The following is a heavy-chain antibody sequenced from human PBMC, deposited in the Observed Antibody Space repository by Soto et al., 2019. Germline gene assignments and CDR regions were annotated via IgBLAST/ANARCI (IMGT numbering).Heavy chain of an antibody. D-gene: IGHD3-16*01. CDR3: ARGGGYTFDY. Sequence: QLQLQESGSGLVKPSQTLSLTCAVSGGSISSGGYSWSWIRQPPGKGLEWIGYIYHSGSTYYNPSPKSRVTISVNRAQNQFSLKLSSVAAADTAVYSCARGGGYTFDYWGQGTLVTVSS. V-gene: IGHV4-30-2*01. CDR1: GGSISSGGYS. J-gene: IGHJ4*02. CDR2: IYHSGST.